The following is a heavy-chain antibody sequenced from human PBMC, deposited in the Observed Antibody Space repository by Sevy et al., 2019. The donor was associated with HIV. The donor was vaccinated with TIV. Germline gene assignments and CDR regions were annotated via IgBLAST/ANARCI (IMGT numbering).Heavy chain of an antibody. CDR2: VSGSSNYI. CDR1: GITFNNYN. J-gene: IGHJ4*02. V-gene: IGHV3-21*06. CDR3: ARGPPDGSYDYFDY. D-gene: IGHD3-10*01. Sequence: GGYLRLSCATSGITFNNYNMNWVRQAPGKGLEWVSSVSGSSNYIYYAESVKGRFIISRDNTKNTLYLQMNSLRVDDTALYYCARGPPDGSYDYFDYWGQGTLVTVSS.